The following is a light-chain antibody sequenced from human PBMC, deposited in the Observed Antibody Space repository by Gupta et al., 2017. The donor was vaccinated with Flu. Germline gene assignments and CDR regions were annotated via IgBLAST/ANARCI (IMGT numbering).Light chain of an antibody. CDR1: NSDVGAYNY. Sequence: QSIIISCTGSNSDVGAYNYVSWYQQQPGKAPILTMFEVNNRPSGVSTRFSGSKSGNTATLTISGLQAEDDAKYYCSSYKGSSMLFGGGTQLTVL. CDR3: SSYKGSSML. CDR2: EVN. V-gene: IGLV2-14*01. J-gene: IGLJ2*01.